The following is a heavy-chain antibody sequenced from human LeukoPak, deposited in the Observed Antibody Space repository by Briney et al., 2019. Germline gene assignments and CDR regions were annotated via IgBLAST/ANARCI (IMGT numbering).Heavy chain of an antibody. CDR3: ARGIAAAGSSGMDV. D-gene: IGHD6-13*01. CDR2: IVPIFGTP. CDR1: AGTFSSYA. J-gene: IGHJ6*02. Sequence: GASVKVSCKASAGTFSSYAISWVRQAPGQGLEWMGGIVPIFGTPNYAQKFQGRVTITADESTSTAYMEVSSLRSEDTAVYYCARGIAAAGSSGMDVWGQGTTVTVSS. V-gene: IGHV1-69*13.